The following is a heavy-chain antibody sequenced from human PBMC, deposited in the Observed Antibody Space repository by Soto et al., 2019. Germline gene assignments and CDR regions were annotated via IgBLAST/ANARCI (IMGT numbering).Heavy chain of an antibody. J-gene: IGHJ4*02. Sequence: QVQLQESGPGLVKPSQTLSLTCTVSGDSISSGGYYWSWIRQLPGKGLEWIGYIYYSGSTYYNPSLKSRVTISVDTSKNHLSLNLSSVTAADTAVYYCAKITGHMSFDYWGQGTLVTVS. CDR2: IYYSGST. V-gene: IGHV4-31*03. CDR1: GDSISSGGYY. CDR3: AKITGHMSFDY. D-gene: IGHD1-1*01.